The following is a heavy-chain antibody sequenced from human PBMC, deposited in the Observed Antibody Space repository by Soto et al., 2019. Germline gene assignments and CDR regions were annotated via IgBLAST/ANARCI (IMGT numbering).Heavy chain of an antibody. CDR1: GFTFSRYT. V-gene: IGHV3-48*01. CDR3: AVGSFDWLVNDY. Sequence: EVQLVESGGGLVQPGGSLRLSCAASGFTFSRYTMNWVHQAPGKGLEWVSYISSSSSTIYYADSVKGRFTISRDNAKNSVYLQMNSLRAEDTAVYYCAVGSFDWLVNDYWGQGTLVTVSS. J-gene: IGHJ4*02. D-gene: IGHD3-9*01. CDR2: ISSSSSTI.